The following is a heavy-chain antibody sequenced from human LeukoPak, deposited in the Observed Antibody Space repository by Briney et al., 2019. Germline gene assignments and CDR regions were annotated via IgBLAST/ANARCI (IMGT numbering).Heavy chain of an antibody. D-gene: IGHD6-6*01. V-gene: IGHV3-7*01. Sequence: GGSLRLSCAASGFTFSSYWMTWVRQGPGKGLEWVANIKPDGSLIYYVDSVKGRFTISRDNAKNSLYLQMNSLRAEDTAVYYCAKVRYSSSSEYYFDYWGQGTLVTVSS. CDR3: AKVRYSSSSEYYFDY. CDR1: GFTFSSYW. J-gene: IGHJ4*02. CDR2: IKPDGSLI.